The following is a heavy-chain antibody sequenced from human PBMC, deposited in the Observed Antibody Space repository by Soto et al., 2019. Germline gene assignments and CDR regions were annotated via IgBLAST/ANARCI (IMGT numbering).Heavy chain of an antibody. J-gene: IGHJ5*02. CDR2: IYYSGST. CDR1: GGSISSYY. D-gene: IGHD3-16*01. V-gene: IGHV4-59*01. Sequence: SETLSLTCTVSGGSISSYYWSWIRQPPGKGLEWIGYIYYSGSTNYNPSLKSRVTISVDTSKNQFSLKLSSVTAADTAVYYCARVSPFKATGGLHWFDPWGQGTLVTVSS. CDR3: ARVSPFKATGGLHWFDP.